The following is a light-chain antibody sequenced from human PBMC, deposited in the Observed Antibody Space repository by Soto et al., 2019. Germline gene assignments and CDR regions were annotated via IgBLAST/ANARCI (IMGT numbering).Light chain of an antibody. CDR2: GAS. CDR1: ESVRTS. V-gene: IGKV3-15*01. Sequence: EIVLTQSPGTLSLSPVERATLFCRASESVRTSLAWYQQTPGQAPRLLIYGASTRATGIPARFSGSGSGTEFTLTISSLQSEDFAVYYCQQYNNWPQTFGQGTKVDIK. CDR3: QQYNNWPQT. J-gene: IGKJ1*01.